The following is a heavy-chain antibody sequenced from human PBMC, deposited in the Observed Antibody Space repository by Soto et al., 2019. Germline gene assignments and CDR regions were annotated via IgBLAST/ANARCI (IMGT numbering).Heavy chain of an antibody. Sequence: SETLSLTCAVSGGSISSSNWWSWVRQPPGKGLEWIGEIYYSGSTNYNPSLKSRVTISIDTPKNQFSLKLSSMTAADTAVYFCARDLGSGWLYFQHWGQGTLVTVSS. D-gene: IGHD6-19*01. J-gene: IGHJ1*01. CDR1: GGSISSSNW. CDR3: ARDLGSGWLYFQH. CDR2: IYYSGST. V-gene: IGHV4-4*02.